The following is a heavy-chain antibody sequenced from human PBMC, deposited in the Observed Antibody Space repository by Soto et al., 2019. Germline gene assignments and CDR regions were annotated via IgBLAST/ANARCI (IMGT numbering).Heavy chain of an antibody. CDR3: ANVWQWLVPGY. J-gene: IGHJ4*02. CDR1: GFTFSSYA. D-gene: IGHD6-19*01. CDR2: IDGSGGTT. Sequence: GGSLRLSCAASGFTFSSYAMTWVRQAPGKGLEWVSAIDGSGGTTYYADSVKGRFTISRDNSKNTLYLQMNSLRAEGTAVYYCANVWQWLVPGYWGQGTLVTVSS. V-gene: IGHV3-23*01.